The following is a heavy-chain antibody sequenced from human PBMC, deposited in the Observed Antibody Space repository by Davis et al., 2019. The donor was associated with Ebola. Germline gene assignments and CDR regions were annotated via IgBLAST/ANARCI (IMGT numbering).Heavy chain of an antibody. Sequence: GSLRLSCAVYGGSFSGYYWSWIRQPPGKGLEWIGEINHSGSTNYNPSLKSRVTISLDASKSQLSLNMASVTAADTAVYYCARATRHCSPGCYFDSWGLGSLVTVSS. CDR2: INHSGST. D-gene: IGHD2-21*02. CDR3: ARATRHCSPGCYFDS. CDR1: GGSFSGYY. V-gene: IGHV4-34*01. J-gene: IGHJ4*02.